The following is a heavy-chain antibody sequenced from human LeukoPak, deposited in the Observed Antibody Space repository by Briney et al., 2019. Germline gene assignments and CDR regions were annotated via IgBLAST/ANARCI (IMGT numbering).Heavy chain of an antibody. J-gene: IGHJ4*02. V-gene: IGHV4-4*07. CDR1: GGSISSYY. CDR3: ARDEHYYDSSGYSKPLDY. Sequence: SETLSLXCTVSGGSISSYYWSWIRQPAGKGLEWIGRIYTSGSTNYNPSLKSRVTMSVDTSKNQFSLKLSSVTAADTAVYYCARDEHYYDSSGYSKPLDYWGQGTLVTVSS. CDR2: IYTSGST. D-gene: IGHD3-22*01.